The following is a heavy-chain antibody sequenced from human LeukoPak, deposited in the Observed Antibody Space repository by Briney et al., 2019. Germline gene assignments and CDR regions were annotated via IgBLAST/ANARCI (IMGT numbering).Heavy chain of an antibody. CDR3: GALWSPRYYFDY. CDR1: GGSISSYY. V-gene: IGHV4-59*01. CDR2: IYYSGST. Sequence: LETLSLTCTVSGGSISSYYWNWIRQAPGKGLEWIGYIYYSGSTKYNPSLKSRVTISVDTSKNQFSLKLRSVTAADTAVYYCGALWSPRYYFDYWGQGTLVTVSS. D-gene: IGHD3-10*01. J-gene: IGHJ4*02.